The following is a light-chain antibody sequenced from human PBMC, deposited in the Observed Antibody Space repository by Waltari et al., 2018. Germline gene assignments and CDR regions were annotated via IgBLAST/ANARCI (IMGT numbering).Light chain of an antibody. J-gene: IGKJ1*01. CDR2: WAS. Sequence: DIVMTQSPDSLAVSLGERATINCKSSQSVLFSLNNKNYLAWYQQKPGQPPKLLIYWASTRESGVPDRFSGSESGTDFNLTISSLQAEDVAVYYCQQYYSTPTFGQGTKVEIK. CDR1: QSVLFSLNNKNY. V-gene: IGKV4-1*01. CDR3: QQYYSTPT.